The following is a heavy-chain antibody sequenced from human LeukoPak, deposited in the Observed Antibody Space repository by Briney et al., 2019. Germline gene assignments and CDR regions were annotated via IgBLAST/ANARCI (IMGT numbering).Heavy chain of an antibody. J-gene: IGHJ6*02. CDR3: ARDFSPPLSPSGGYGMDV. V-gene: IGHV4-59*01. CDR2: IYYSGST. D-gene: IGHD3-10*01. CDR1: GGSISSYY. Sequence: SETLSLTCTVSGGSISSYYWNWIRQPPGKGLEWIGYIYYSGSTNYNPSLKSRVTISVDTSKNQFSLKLSSVTAADTAVYYCARDFSPPLSPSGGYGMDVWGQGTTVTVSS.